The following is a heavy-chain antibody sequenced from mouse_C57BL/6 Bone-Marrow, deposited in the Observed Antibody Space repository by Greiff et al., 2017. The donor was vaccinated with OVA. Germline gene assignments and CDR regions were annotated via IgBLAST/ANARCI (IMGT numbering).Heavy chain of an antibody. Sequence: QVQLQQSGPGLVQPSQSLSITCTVSGFSLTSYGVHWVRQSPGKGLEWLGVIWRGGSTDYNAAFMSRLSITKDNSKSQVFVKMNSLQADDTAIYYCAKFDYDEGGFYYAMDYWGQGTSVTVSS. J-gene: IGHJ4*01. CDR2: IWRGGST. V-gene: IGHV2-5*01. CDR3: AKFDYDEGGFYYAMDY. CDR1: GFSLTSYG. D-gene: IGHD2-4*01.